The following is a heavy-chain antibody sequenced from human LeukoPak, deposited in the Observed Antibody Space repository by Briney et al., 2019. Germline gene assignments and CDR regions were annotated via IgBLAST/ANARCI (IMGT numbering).Heavy chain of an antibody. CDR1: GFTFSSYE. V-gene: IGHV3-48*03. CDR2: ISSSGSTI. J-gene: IGHJ4*02. D-gene: IGHD1-26*01. Sequence: GGSLRLSCAASGFTFSSYEVNWVRQAPGKGLEWVSYISSSGSTIYYADSVKGRFTISRDNAKNSLYLQMNSLRAEDTAVYYCARDRPLIVGATRAFDYWGQGTLVTVSS. CDR3: ARDRPLIVGATRAFDY.